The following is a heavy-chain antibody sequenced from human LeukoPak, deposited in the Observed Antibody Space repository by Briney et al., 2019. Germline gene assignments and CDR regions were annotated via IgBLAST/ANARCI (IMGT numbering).Heavy chain of an antibody. CDR3: AWGRGSSNGYVDQ. CDR2: ISGGGLTP. Sequence: GGSLRLSCAASGFTFRSYAMSWVRQAPGKGLEWVSTISGGGLTPYYADSVKGRFTISRDNSKNTLYLQMNSLRAEETAVYYCAWGRGSSNGYVDQWGQGTLVTVSS. V-gene: IGHV3-23*01. CDR1: GFTFRSYA. D-gene: IGHD3-10*02. J-gene: IGHJ4*02.